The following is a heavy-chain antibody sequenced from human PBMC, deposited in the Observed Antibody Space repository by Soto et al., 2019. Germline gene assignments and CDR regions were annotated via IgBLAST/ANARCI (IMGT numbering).Heavy chain of an antibody. J-gene: IGHJ4*02. CDR2: INHSGST. D-gene: IGHD2-2*02. V-gene: IGHV4-34*01. CDR1: GVSFRGYY. Sequence: AETLSLTCAGYGVSFRGYYWGWIRQPPGKGLEGVGEINHSGSTNYNPSLKSRVTISVDTSKNQFSLKLSSVTAADTAVYYCARGGIKCSSTSCYNLQVGAPPSAAFDYWGQGTLVTVSS. CDR3: ARGGIKCSSTSCYNLQVGAPPSAAFDY.